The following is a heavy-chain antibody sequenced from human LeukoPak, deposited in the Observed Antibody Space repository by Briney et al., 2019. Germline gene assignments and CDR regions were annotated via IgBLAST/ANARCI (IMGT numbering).Heavy chain of an antibody. CDR2: ISGSGGST. Sequence: PGGSLRLSCAASGFTFSSYAMSWVRQAPGKGLEWVSAISGSGGSTYYADSVKGRFTISRDNSKNMLYLQMNSLRAEDTAVYYCARGAMVRGVNIDYWGQGTLVTVSS. CDR3: ARGAMVRGVNIDY. J-gene: IGHJ4*02. D-gene: IGHD3-10*01. CDR1: GFTFSSYA. V-gene: IGHV3-23*01.